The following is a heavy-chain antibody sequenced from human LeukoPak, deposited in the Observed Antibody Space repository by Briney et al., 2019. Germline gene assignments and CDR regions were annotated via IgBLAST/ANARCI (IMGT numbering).Heavy chain of an antibody. CDR3: ARVGYRYYDILTGYYPFDY. V-gene: IGHV1-69*05. CDR2: IIPIFGTA. J-gene: IGHJ4*02. D-gene: IGHD3-9*01. Sequence: ASVKVSCKASGGTFSSYAISWVRQAPGQGLEWMGGIIPIFGTANYAQKFQGRVTITTDESTSTAYMELSSLRPEDTAVYYCARVGYRYYDILTGYYPFDYWGQGTLVTVSS. CDR1: GGTFSSYA.